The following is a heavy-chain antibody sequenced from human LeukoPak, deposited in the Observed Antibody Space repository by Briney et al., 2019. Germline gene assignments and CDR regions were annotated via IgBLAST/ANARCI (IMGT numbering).Heavy chain of an antibody. J-gene: IGHJ4*02. CDR2: ISSGSSAR. CDR1: GFTFSSHS. Sequence: PGGSLRLSCAASGFTFSSHSMNWVRQTPGKGLEWVLYISSGSSARYYADSVKGRFTISRDDARNSLYLQMNSLRAEDTAVYYCARMSGSRLPGYWGQGTLVTVSS. D-gene: IGHD3-3*01. V-gene: IGHV3-48*01. CDR3: ARMSGSRLPGY.